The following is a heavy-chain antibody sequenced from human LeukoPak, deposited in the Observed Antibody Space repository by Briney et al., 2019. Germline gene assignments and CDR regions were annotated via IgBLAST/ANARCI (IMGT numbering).Heavy chain of an antibody. V-gene: IGHV4-4*07. CDR1: GGSISSYY. J-gene: IGHJ4*02. Sequence: SETLSLTCTVSGGSISSYYWSWIRQPAGKGLEWIGRIHTSGSTNYSPSLKSRVTMSVDTSKNQLSLKLSSVTAADTAVYYCARDRYYYDSSARYFDYWGQGTLVTVSS. CDR2: IHTSGST. CDR3: ARDRYYYDSSARYFDY. D-gene: IGHD3-22*01.